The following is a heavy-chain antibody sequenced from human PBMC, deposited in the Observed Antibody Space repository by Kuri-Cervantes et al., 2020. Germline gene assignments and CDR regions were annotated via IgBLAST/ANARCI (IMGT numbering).Heavy chain of an antibody. J-gene: IGHJ2*01. CDR1: GFTFSSYA. D-gene: IGHD2-15*01. Sequence: GESLKISCAASGFTFSSYAMSWVRQAPGKGLEWVSAISGSGGSTYYADSVKGRFTISRDNSKNTLYLQMNSLRSEDTAVYYCAREGYCRGGNCYPSYWYLDLWGRGTLVTVS. CDR3: AREGYCRGGNCYPSYWYLDL. V-gene: IGHV3-23*01. CDR2: ISGSGGST.